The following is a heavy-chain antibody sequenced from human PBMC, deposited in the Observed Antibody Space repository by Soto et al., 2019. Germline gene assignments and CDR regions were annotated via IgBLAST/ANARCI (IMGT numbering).Heavy chain of an antibody. J-gene: IGHJ4*02. V-gene: IGHV3-9*01. CDR2: ISWNSGSI. CDR1: GFTFDDYA. CDR3: AKDGTAMVNYFGY. D-gene: IGHD5-18*01. Sequence: PGGSLRLSCAASGFTFDDYAMHWVRQAPGKGLEWVSGISWNSGSIGYADSVKGRFTISRDNAKNSLYLQMNSLRAEDTALYYCAKDGTAMVNYFGYWGQGTLVTVSS.